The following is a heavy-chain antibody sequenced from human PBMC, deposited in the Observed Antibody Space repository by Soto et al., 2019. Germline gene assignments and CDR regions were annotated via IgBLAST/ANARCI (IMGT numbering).Heavy chain of an antibody. CDR1: GFAFSSYA. J-gene: IGHJ6*02. Sequence: GGSLRLSCAASGFAFSSYAMSWVRQAPGKGLEWVSAISGSGGSTYYADSVKGRFTISRDNSKNTLYLQMNSLRAEDTAVYYCFFPPLPNIVWSPFNYYGMDVWGQGTTVTVSS. CDR3: FFPPLPNIVWSPFNYYGMDV. CDR2: ISGSGGST. D-gene: IGHD5-12*01. V-gene: IGHV3-23*01.